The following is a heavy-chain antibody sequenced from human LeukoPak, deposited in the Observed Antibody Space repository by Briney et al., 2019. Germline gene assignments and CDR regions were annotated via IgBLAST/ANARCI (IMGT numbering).Heavy chain of an antibody. D-gene: IGHD3-10*01. J-gene: IGHJ6*03. CDR2: ISAYNGNT. Sequence: ASVKVSCKASGYTFTGYYMHWVRQAPGQGLEWMGWISAYNGNTNYAQKLQGRVTMTTDTSTSTAYMELRSLRSDDTAVYYCARDYYGSGSHKKTYYMDVWGKGTTVTISS. CDR1: GYTFTGYY. V-gene: IGHV1-18*04. CDR3: ARDYYGSGSHKKTYYMDV.